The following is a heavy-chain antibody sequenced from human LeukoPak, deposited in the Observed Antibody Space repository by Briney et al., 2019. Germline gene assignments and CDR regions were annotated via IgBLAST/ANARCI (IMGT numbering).Heavy chain of an antibody. CDR1: GGSFSGYY. CDR2: INHSGST. V-gene: IGHV4-34*01. CDR3: AGRDVVAKKYYFDY. D-gene: IGHD2-15*01. Sequence: SETLSLTCAVYGGSFSGYYWSWIRQPPGKGLEWIGEINHSGSTNYNPSLKSRVTISVDTSKNQFSLKLGSVTAADTAVYYCAGRDVVAKKYYFDYWGQGTLVTVSS. J-gene: IGHJ4*02.